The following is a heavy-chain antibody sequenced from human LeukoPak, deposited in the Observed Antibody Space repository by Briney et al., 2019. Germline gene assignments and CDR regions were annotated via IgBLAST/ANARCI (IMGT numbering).Heavy chain of an antibody. J-gene: IGHJ6*03. D-gene: IGHD2-2*01. CDR3: ARDQMAADQLLLHMDV. CDR2: ISAYNGNT. Sequence: ASVKVSCKASGYTFTSYGISWVRQAPGQGLEWMGWISAYNGNTNYAQKLQGRVTMTTDTSTSTAYMELRSLRSDDTAVYYCARDQMAADQLLLHMDVWGKGTTVTVSS. CDR1: GYTFTSYG. V-gene: IGHV1-18*01.